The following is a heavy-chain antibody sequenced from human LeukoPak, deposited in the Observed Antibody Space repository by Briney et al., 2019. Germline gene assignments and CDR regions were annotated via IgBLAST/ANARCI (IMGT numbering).Heavy chain of an antibody. CDR1: GYTFTGYY. D-gene: IGHD1-26*01. Sequence: AASVKVSCKASGYTFTGYYMHWVRQAPGQGLEWMGWISAYNGNTNYAQKLQGRVTMTTDTSTSTAYMELRSLRSDDTAVYYCARDGSSLIYYYYYMDVWGKGTTVTVSS. J-gene: IGHJ6*03. V-gene: IGHV1-18*04. CDR3: ARDGSSLIYYYYYMDV. CDR2: ISAYNGNT.